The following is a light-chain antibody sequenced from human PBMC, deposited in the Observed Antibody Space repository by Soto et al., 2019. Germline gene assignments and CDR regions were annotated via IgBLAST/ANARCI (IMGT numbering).Light chain of an antibody. CDR3: QQYGSSPTWT. J-gene: IGKJ1*01. V-gene: IGKV3-20*01. CDR2: GAS. CDR1: QSVGSD. Sequence: EIGMTQSSATLSVYTKERATLSCRASQSVGSDLAWYQQKPGQAPRLLIYGASSRATGIPDRFSGSGSGTDFTLTISRLEPEDFAVYYCQQYGSSPTWTFGQGTKVDI.